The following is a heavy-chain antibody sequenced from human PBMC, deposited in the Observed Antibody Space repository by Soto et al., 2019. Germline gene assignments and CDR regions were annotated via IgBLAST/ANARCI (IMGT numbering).Heavy chain of an antibody. J-gene: IGHJ6*02. D-gene: IGHD2-8*01. V-gene: IGHV1-2*02. CDR1: GYTFTGYY. CDR2: INPNSGDT. Sequence: GASVKVSCKASGYTFTGYYIHWVRQAPVQGLEWMGWINPNSGDTKYAQKFQARVTMTRDTSTNTAYMPLARLRSDDRAAYYCATGSHTIMGRNHYYAMEGWGHGTTVTASS. CDR3: ATGSHTIMGRNHYYAMEG.